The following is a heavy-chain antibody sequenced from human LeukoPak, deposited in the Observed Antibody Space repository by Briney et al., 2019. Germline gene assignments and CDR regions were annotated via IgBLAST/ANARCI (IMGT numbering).Heavy chain of an antibody. CDR3: ARVERPAYSEYSSSWYLFDY. CDR1: GYTFTGYY. J-gene: IGHJ4*02. Sequence: ASVKVSCKASGYTFTGYYMHWVRQAPGQGLEWMGWINPNSGGTNYAQKFQGRVTMTRDTSISTAYMELGRLRSDDTAVYYCARVERPAYSEYSSSWYLFDYWGQGTLVTVSS. CDR2: INPNSGGT. D-gene: IGHD6-13*01. V-gene: IGHV1-2*02.